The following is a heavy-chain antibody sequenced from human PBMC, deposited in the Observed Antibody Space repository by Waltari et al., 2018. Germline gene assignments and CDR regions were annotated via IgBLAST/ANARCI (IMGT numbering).Heavy chain of an antibody. D-gene: IGHD3-22*01. CDR2: INHYGST. CDR1: GGSFSDYY. J-gene: IGHJ3*01. CDR3: ARGFYYDGSGAFDV. V-gene: IGHV4-34*01. Sequence: QVQLQQWGAGLLKPSETLSLTCTVYGGSFSDYYWSWIRQPPGKGLEWIGEINHYGSTNYNPSLKSRVTISVDTSKNQFSLKLNSVTAADTAVYYCARGFYYDGSGAFDVWGQGTMVTVSS.